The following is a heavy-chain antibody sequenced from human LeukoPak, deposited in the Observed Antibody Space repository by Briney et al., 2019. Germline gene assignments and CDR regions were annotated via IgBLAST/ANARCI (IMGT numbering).Heavy chain of an antibody. V-gene: IGHV3-23*01. J-gene: IGHJ3*02. D-gene: IGHD3-16*02. CDR3: AKPASGASPYDYVWGSYRVITDAFDI. CDR2: ISGSGGST. CDR1: GFTFSSYA. Sequence: PGGSLRLSCAASGFTFSSYAMSWVRQAPGKGLEWVSAISGSGGSTYYADSVKGRFTISRDNSKNTLYLQVNSLRAEDTAVYYCAKPASGASPYDYVWGSYRVITDAFDIWGQGTMVTVSS.